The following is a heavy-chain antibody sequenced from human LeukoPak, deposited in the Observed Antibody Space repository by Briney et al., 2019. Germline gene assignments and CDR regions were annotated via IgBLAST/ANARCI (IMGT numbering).Heavy chain of an antibody. CDR2: INAYNGHT. Sequence: GASVKVSCKASGYTFTSHGITWVRQAPGQGLEWVGWINAYNGHTNYVQNLQGRATMTTDTSTSTAYMELRSLRSDDTAVYYCARAGGWAREDYKADAFDIWGQGTMVTVSS. CDR1: GYTFTSHG. J-gene: IGHJ3*02. CDR3: ARAGGWAREDYKADAFDI. D-gene: IGHD6-19*01. V-gene: IGHV1-18*01.